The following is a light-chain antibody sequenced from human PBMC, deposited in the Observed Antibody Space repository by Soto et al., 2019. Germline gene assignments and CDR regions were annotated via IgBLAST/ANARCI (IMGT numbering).Light chain of an antibody. CDR2: AAS. J-gene: IGKJ1*01. Sequence: DIQMTQSPSSLSASVGDRVTITCRASQNIGVYLNWYRKKPGKAPNLLIHAASSLHSGVPSTFSGSGSGTDFALTISSLQPEDFATYYCHQTAANPWTFAQGTKVDIK. CDR3: HQTAANPWT. V-gene: IGKV1-39*01. CDR1: QNIGVY.